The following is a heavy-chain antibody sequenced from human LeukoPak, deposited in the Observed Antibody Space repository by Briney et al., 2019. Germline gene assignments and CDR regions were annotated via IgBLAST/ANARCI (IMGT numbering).Heavy chain of an antibody. CDR3: AKATLWFGELLSGDYYYYYMDV. CDR1: GGSISSYY. CDR2: IYYSGST. J-gene: IGHJ6*03. D-gene: IGHD3-10*01. Sequence: SETLSLTCTVSGGSISSYYWSWIRQPPGKGLEWNGYIYYSGSTNYNPSLKSRVTISVDTSKNQFSLKLSSVTAADTAVYYCAKATLWFGELLSGDYYYYYMDVWGKGTTVTVSS. V-gene: IGHV4-59*01.